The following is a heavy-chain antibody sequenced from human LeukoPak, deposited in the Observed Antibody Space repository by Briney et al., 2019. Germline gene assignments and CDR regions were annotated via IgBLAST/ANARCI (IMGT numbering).Heavy chain of an antibody. D-gene: IGHD1-26*01. J-gene: IGHJ4*02. CDR1: GFTFDDYG. CDR2: INWNGRST. V-gene: IGHV3-20*04. CDR3: ARAWADPFDY. Sequence: GGSLRLSCAASGFTFDDYGMSWVRQVPGKGLEWVSGINWNGRSTGYADSVKGRFTNSRDNAKNSLYLQMNSLRADDTALYYCARAWADPFDYWGQGTLVTVSS.